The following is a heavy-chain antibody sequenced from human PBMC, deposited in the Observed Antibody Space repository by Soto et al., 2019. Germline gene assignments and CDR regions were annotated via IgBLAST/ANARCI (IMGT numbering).Heavy chain of an antibody. Sequence: QVQLVESGGGLVKPGGSLRLSCAASGFTFSDYYMSWLRQAPGKGLEWVSSISSSGSTIYYADSVKGRFTISRDNAKKPLYLQRNSLRVDDMGVYYCAIDQKRRDGYYDFDYWGQGTLVNVSS. J-gene: IGHJ4*02. V-gene: IGHV3-11*01. CDR2: ISSSGSTI. D-gene: IGHD1-26*01. CDR3: AIDQKRRDGYYDFDY. CDR1: GFTFSDYY.